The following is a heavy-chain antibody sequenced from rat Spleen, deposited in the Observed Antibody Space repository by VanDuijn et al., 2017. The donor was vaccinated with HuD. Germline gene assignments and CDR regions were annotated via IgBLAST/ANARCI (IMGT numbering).Heavy chain of an antibody. Sequence: EVKLVESGGGLVQPGRSLKLSCAASGFTFNNYWMTWIRQAPGKGLEWFASITNTGRSTFYPDSVKGRFTISRDNAKSTLYLQMDSLRSEDTASYYCARHGLYNNYGWFAYWGQGSLVTVSS. J-gene: IGHJ3*01. CDR3: ARHGLYNNYGWFAY. V-gene: IGHV5-31*01. CDR2: ITNTGRST. D-gene: IGHD1-10*01. CDR1: GFTFNNYW.